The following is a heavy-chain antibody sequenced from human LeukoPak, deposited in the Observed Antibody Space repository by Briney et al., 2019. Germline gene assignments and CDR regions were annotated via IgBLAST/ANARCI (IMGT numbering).Heavy chain of an antibody. Sequence: SETLSLTCTVSGGSISSYYWSWIRQPAGKGLEWIGRIYTSGSTNYNPSLKSRVTMSVDTSKNQFSLKLSSVTAADTAVYYCARGKYYYDSSGYYYFDYWGQGTQVTVSS. D-gene: IGHD3-22*01. V-gene: IGHV4-4*07. J-gene: IGHJ4*02. CDR3: ARGKYYYDSSGYYYFDY. CDR2: IYTSGST. CDR1: GGSISSYY.